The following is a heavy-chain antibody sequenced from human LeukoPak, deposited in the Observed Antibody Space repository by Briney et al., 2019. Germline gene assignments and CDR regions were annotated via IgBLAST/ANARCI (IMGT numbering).Heavy chain of an antibody. V-gene: IGHV4-4*07. CDR1: GGSISSYY. CDR3: ARDLGLYSSSWNNWFDP. J-gene: IGHJ5*02. CDR2: IYTSGST. Sequence: SETLSLTCTVSGGSISSYYWSWIRQPAGKGLEWIGRIYTSGSTNYNPSLKSRVTMSVDTSKNQFSLKLSSVTAADTAVYYCARDLGLYSSSWNNWFDPWGQGTLVTVSS. D-gene: IGHD6-13*01.